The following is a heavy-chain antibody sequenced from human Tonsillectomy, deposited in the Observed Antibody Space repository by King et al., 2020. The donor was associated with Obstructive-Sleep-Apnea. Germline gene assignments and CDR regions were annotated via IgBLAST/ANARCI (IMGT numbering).Heavy chain of an antibody. V-gene: IGHV3-30-3*01. CDR1: GFTVRIYA. Sequence: VQLVESGVGVVQPGWFLRHSCAASGFTVRIYAVHLVLQAPVNKLEWVATKTFNGGSKDEPNSVKGSLPISRDKYKNTLYLQIHNLRAEDTAVYYCARADRSGYCGSVDCYMSYYFDYWGQGTLVTVSS. D-gene: IGHD2-2*02. J-gene: IGHJ4*02. CDR3: ARADRSGYCGSVDCYMSYYFDY. CDR2: KTFNGGSK.